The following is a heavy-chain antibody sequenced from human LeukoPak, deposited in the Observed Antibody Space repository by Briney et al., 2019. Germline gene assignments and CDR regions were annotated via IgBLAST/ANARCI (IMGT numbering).Heavy chain of an antibody. D-gene: IGHD2-15*01. J-gene: IGHJ4*02. V-gene: IGHV4-59*08. Sequence: SETLSLTCTVSGGSISSYYWSWIRQPPGKGLEWIGYIYYSGSTNYNPSLKSRVTISVDTSKNQFSLKLSSVTAADTAVYYCATAYCSGGSCYGAAFDYWGQGTLVTVSS. CDR1: GGSISSYY. CDR2: IYYSGST. CDR3: ATAYCSGGSCYGAAFDY.